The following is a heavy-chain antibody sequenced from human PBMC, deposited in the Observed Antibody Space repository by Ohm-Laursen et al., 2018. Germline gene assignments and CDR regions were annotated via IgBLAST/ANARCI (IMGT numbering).Heavy chain of an antibody. V-gene: IGHV3-11*04. Sequence: GSLRLSCSASGFTFSDYYMSWIRQAPGKGLEWVSYISSSGSTIYYADSVKGRFTISRDNSKNTLYLQMNSLRAEDTAVYYCAKDGSGSYLYYYYYYGMDVWGQGTTVTVSS. CDR2: ISSSGSTI. CDR3: AKDGSGSYLYYYYYYGMDV. D-gene: IGHD3-10*01. J-gene: IGHJ6*02. CDR1: GFTFSDYY.